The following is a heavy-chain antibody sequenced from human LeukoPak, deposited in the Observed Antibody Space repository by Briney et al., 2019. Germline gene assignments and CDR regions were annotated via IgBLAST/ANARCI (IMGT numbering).Heavy chain of an antibody. Sequence: SETLSLTCTVSGGSISSGDYYWSWIRQPPGKGLEWIGYIYYSGSTYYNPSLKSRVTISVDTSKNQFSLKLSSVTAADTAVYYCARGGNYDILTGSNWFDPWGQGTLVTVSS. J-gene: IGHJ5*02. V-gene: IGHV4-30-4*01. CDR1: GGSISSGDYY. CDR3: ARGGNYDILTGSNWFDP. CDR2: IYYSGST. D-gene: IGHD3-9*01.